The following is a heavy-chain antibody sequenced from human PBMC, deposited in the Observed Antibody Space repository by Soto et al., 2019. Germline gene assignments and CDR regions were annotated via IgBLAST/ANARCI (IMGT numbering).Heavy chain of an antibody. CDR2: IIPIFGTA. CDR1: GGTFSSYA. CDR3: AVKGPVDTAMNYYYGMDV. Sequence: GASVKVSCKASGGTFSSYAISWVRQAPGQGLEWMGGIIPIFGTANYAQKFQGRVTITADESTSTAYMELSSLRSEDTAVYYCAVKGPVDTAMNYYYGMDVWGQGTTVTVSS. J-gene: IGHJ6*02. V-gene: IGHV1-69*13. D-gene: IGHD5-18*01.